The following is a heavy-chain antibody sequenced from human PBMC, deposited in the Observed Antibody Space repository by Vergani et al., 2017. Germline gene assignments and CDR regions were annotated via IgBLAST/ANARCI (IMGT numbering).Heavy chain of an antibody. CDR1: GFTFSSYA. V-gene: IGHV3-43*01. CDR3: AAYRRWPALGAFDI. D-gene: IGHD5-24*01. Sequence: EVQLVESGGGLVQPGGSLRLSCAASGFTFSSYAMHWVRQAPGKGLEWVSLISWDGGSTYYADSVKGRFTISRDNSKNSLYLQMNSLRTEDTALYYCAAYRRWPALGAFDIWGQGTMVTVSS. J-gene: IGHJ3*02. CDR2: ISWDGGST.